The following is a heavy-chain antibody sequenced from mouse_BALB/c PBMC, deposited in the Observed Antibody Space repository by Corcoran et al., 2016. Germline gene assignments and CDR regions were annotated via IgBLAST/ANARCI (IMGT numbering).Heavy chain of an antibody. V-gene: IGHV14-3*02. CDR2: IDPANGNT. CDR3: ARVVQAWFAY. CDR1: GFNIKDTY. Sequence: EVQLQRSGAELVKPGASVKLSCTASGFNIKDTYMHWVKQRPEQGLEWIGRIDPANGNTKYDPKFQGKATITSDTSSNTAYLQLSSLTSEDTAVYYCARVVQAWFAYWGQGTLVTVSA. J-gene: IGHJ3*01.